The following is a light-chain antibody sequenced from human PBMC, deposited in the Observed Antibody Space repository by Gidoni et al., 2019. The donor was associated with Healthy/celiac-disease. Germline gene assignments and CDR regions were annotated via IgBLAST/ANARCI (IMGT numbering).Light chain of an antibody. Sequence: IVLTQSPATLSLSPGERATLSCRASQSVSSYLAWYQQKPGQAPGLLIYDASNRATGIPARFSGSGSGTDFTLTISSLEPEDFAVYYCQQRSNQITFGQGTRLEIK. CDR3: QQRSNQIT. CDR1: QSVSSY. J-gene: IGKJ5*01. V-gene: IGKV3-11*01. CDR2: DAS.